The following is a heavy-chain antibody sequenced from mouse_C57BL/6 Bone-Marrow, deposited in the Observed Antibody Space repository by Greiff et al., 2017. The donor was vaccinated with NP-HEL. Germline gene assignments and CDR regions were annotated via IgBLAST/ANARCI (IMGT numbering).Heavy chain of an antibody. CDR2: ITHSGET. V-gene: IGHV12-3*01. CDR1: GFPITSGYY. J-gene: IGHJ4*01. Sequence: VKLMESGPGLVKPSQSLFLTCSITGFPITSGYYWIWIRQSPGKPLEWMGYITHSGETFYNPSLQSPISITRETSKNQFFLQLNSVTTEDTAMYYCAGATIYYGNYGAMDYWGQGTSVTVSS. CDR3: AGATIYYGNYGAMDY. D-gene: IGHD2-1*01.